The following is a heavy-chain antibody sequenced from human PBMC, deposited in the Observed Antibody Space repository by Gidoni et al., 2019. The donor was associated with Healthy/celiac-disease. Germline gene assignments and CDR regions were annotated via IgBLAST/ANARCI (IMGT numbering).Heavy chain of an antibody. CDR2: INHSGST. D-gene: IGHD3-10*01. V-gene: IGHV4-34*01. Sequence: QVQLQQWGAGLLKPSETLSLTCAVYGGSFSGYYWSWIRQPPGKGLEWIGEINHSGSTNYNPSLKSRVTISVDTSKNQFSLKLSSVTAADTAVYYCARGTTSYYGSGKWFDPWGQGTLVTVSS. J-gene: IGHJ5*02. CDR3: ARGTTSYYGSGKWFDP. CDR1: GGSFSGYY.